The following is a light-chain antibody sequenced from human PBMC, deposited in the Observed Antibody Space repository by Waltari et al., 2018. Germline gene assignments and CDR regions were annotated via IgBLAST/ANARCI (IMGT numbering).Light chain of an antibody. CDR2: GGS. J-gene: IGKJ3*01. V-gene: IGKV2-40*01. Sequence: DIVMTQTPLSLSITPGEPASISCRSSQSLLHSNGNTYLHWYLQKPGQSPQLLIYGGSNRASGVPDKFSASGSGTDFTLRISKVEAEDVGVYYCVQALAFPFIFGPGTKLDIK. CDR3: VQALAFPFI. CDR1: QSLLHSNGNTY.